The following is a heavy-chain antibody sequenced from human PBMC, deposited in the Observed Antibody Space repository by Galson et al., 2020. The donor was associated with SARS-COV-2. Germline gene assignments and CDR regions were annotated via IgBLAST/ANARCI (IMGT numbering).Heavy chain of an antibody. J-gene: IGHJ6*02. CDR3: ARLRYYDVLTGYIVDV. CDR2: SNPKRGGT. Sequence: ASVKVSCKASGYTFTDYYIHWVRQAPGQGGEWMGWSNPKRGGTNYAQKFEGRVTMTRDTSITTAYMELSRLRADGTAVYYWARLRYYDVLTGYIVDVWGQGTMVTVSS. V-gene: IGHV1-2*02. CDR1: GYTFTDYY. D-gene: IGHD3-9*01.